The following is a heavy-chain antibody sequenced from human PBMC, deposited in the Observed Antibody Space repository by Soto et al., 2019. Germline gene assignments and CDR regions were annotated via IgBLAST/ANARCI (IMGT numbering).Heavy chain of an antibody. J-gene: IGHJ5*02. V-gene: IGHV4-59*01. D-gene: IGHD3-10*01. CDR1: GVSISSYY. Sequence: SETLSLTCTVSGVSISSYYSIWIRQPPGKGLEWVGDIYYSGSTNYNPSLKSRVSISVDTSTNHFSLKLSSVTAADTAVYYCGRDRSSVGDWWFDPWGQGPLVTVSS. CDR3: GRDRSSVGDWWFDP. CDR2: IYYSGST.